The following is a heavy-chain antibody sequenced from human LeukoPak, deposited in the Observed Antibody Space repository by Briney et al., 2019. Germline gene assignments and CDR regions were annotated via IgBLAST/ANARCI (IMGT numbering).Heavy chain of an antibody. CDR1: GFALNFHS. J-gene: IGHJ4*02. D-gene: IGHD1-26*01. Sequence: GGSLRLSCATSGFALNFHSMNWVRQAPGKGLEWVSYISSSSSNIYYADSVKGRFTISRDNAKNSLYLQMNSLRAEDTALYYCAKDRSGSYSSFDCWGQGTLVTVSS. CDR3: AKDRSGSYSSFDC. CDR2: ISSSSSNI. V-gene: IGHV3-48*04.